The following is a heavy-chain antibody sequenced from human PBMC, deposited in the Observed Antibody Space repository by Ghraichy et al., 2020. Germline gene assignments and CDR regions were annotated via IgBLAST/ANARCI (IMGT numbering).Heavy chain of an antibody. Sequence: SETLSLTCAVYGGSFSGYYWSWIRQPPGKGLEWIGEINHSGSTNYNPSLKSRVTISVDTSKNQFSLKLSSVTAADTAVYYCARAIAAAGTYFDYWGQGTLVTVSS. D-gene: IGHD6-13*01. J-gene: IGHJ4*02. CDR3: ARAIAAAGTYFDY. CDR2: INHSGST. V-gene: IGHV4-34*01. CDR1: GGSFSGYY.